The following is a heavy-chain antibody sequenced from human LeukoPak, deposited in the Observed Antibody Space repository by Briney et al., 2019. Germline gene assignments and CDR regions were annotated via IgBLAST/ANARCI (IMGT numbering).Heavy chain of an antibody. CDR3: AKDLDIVVVPADMAGY. D-gene: IGHD2-2*01. J-gene: IGHJ4*02. CDR2: ISGSGGST. Sequence: GGSLRLSCEASGFTFSAYAMTWVRQAPGKGLEWVSAISGSGGSTYYADSVKGRFTISRDDSKNTLYLQMNSLRAEDTAVYYCAKDLDIVVVPADMAGYWGQGTLVTVSS. V-gene: IGHV3-23*01. CDR1: GFTFSAYA.